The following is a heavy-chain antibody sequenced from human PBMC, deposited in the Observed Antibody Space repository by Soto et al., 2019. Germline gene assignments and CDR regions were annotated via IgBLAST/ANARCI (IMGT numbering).Heavy chain of an antibody. V-gene: IGHV4-39*02. Sequence: PSETLSLTCTVSGGSISGSPYHWGWILHPPGKGLEWIGSIGDDVRVYYNPSLRGRATLLVDTSNNRLSLNLNSVTAADTAVYYCAIPPPLEVAGLDYWGQGIMVTVSA. CDR3: AIPPPLEVAGLDY. CDR2: IGDDVRV. CDR1: GGSISGSPYH. J-gene: IGHJ4*02.